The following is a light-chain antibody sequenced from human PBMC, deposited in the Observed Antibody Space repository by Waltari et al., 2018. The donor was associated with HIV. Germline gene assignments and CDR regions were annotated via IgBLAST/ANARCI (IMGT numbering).Light chain of an antibody. CDR3: SSYAGSAVV. CDR2: DVT. J-gene: IGLJ2*01. CDR1: GNAVGGYNY. V-gene: IGLV2-8*01. Sequence: QSALTPPPYASGSPGQSVTISCTGTGNAVGGYNYVSWYQLHPGKAPKLLIYDVTKRPSGVPDRFSGSKSGNTASLTVSGLQGDDEADYYCSSYAGSAVVFGGGTKLTVL.